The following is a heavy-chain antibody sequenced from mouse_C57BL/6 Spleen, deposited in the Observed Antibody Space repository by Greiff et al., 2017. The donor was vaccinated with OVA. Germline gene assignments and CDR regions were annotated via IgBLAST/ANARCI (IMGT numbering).Heavy chain of an antibody. CDR2: IYPGDGDT. CDR1: GYAFSSSW. D-gene: IGHD1-1*01. CDR3: ARSTTVVATGYFDV. J-gene: IGHJ1*03. V-gene: IGHV1-82*01. Sequence: VKLVESGPELVKPGASVKISCKASGYAFSSSWMNWVKQRPGKGLEWIGRIYPGDGDTNYNGKFKGKATLTADKSSSTAYMQLSSLTSEDSAVYFCARSTTVVATGYFDVWGTGTTVTVSS.